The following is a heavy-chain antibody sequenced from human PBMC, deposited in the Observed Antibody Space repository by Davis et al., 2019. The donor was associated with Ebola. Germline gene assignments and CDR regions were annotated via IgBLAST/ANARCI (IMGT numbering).Heavy chain of an antibody. CDR2: IYYSGST. J-gene: IGHJ6*02. CDR1: GCSISSSSYY. CDR3: ARQYYDFWSGYYKGVDV. V-gene: IGHV4-39*01. D-gene: IGHD3-3*01. Sequence: MPSETLSLTCTVSGCSISSSSYYWGWIRQPPGKGLEWIGSIYYSGSTYYNLSLKSRVTISVNTSRHQFSLNLRSVTAADTAVYYCARQYYDFWSGYYKGVDVWGLGTTVTVSS.